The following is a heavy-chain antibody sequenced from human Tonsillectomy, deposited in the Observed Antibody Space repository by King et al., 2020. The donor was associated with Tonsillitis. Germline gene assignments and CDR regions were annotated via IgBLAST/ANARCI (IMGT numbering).Heavy chain of an antibody. CDR1: GFTFNSYA. Sequence: VQLVESGGGLVQPGGSLRLSCPASGFTFNSYAMSWVRQAPGKGLEWVSSISGSGGSTYYADSVKGRFTISRDNSKNTLYLQMSSLRAEDTAVYYCAKGNKCVTMVRGVIPFDYWGQGTLVTVSS. V-gene: IGHV3-23*04. CDR2: ISGSGGST. J-gene: IGHJ4*02. D-gene: IGHD3-10*01. CDR3: AKGNKCVTMVRGVIPFDY.